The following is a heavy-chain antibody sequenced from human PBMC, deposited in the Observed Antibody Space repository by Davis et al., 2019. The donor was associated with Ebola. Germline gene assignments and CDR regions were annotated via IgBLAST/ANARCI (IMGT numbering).Heavy chain of an antibody. D-gene: IGHD3-3*01. V-gene: IGHV3-74*01. CDR2: IHSYGTTT. Sequence: PGGSLRLSCAASGFTFSSYAMHWVRQAPGKGLVWVARIHSYGTTTAYADSVKGRFTISRDNAKNSLYLQMNSLRAEDTAVYYCARQGVRFLEWAHYYYYGMDVWGQGTTVTVSS. CDR3: ARQGVRFLEWAHYYYYGMDV. CDR1: GFTFSSYA. J-gene: IGHJ6*02.